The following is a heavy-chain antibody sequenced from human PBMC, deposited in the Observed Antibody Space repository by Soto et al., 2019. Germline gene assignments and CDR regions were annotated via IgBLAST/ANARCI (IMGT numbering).Heavy chain of an antibody. CDR2: INAGNGNT. CDR1: GYTFTSYA. CDR3: ARGVGSGSYYNQYNWFDP. Sequence: ASVKVSCKASGYTFTSYAMHWVRQAPGQRLEWMGWINAGNGNTKYSQKFQGRVTITTDTSTSTAYMELRSLRSDDTAVYYCARGVGSGSYYNQYNWFDPWGQGTLVTVSS. D-gene: IGHD3-10*01. J-gene: IGHJ5*02. V-gene: IGHV1-3*01.